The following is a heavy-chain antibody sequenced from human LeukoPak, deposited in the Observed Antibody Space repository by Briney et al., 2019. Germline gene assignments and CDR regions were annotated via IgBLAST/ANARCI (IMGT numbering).Heavy chain of an antibody. CDR1: GFTFSSYG. V-gene: IGHV3-30*18. CDR3: AKESHHSLSY. CDR2: ISYDGSNK. J-gene: IGHJ4*02. Sequence: GRSLRLSCAASGFTFSSYGMHWVRQAPGKGLEWVAVISYDGSNKYYADSVKGRFTISRDNSKNTLYLQMNSLRAEDTAVYYCAKESHHSLSYWGQGTLVTVSS. D-gene: IGHD2-21*01.